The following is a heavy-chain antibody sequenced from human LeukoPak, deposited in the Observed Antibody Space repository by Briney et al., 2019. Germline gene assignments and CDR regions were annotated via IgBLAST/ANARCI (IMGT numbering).Heavy chain of an antibody. J-gene: IGHJ3*02. CDR1: GFTISNSW. V-gene: IGHV3-7*01. CDR3: AKQQIYFDSSGYPHDSLDT. CDR2: IERDGSEK. D-gene: IGHD3-22*01. Sequence: PGGSLRLSCAASGFTISNSWMNWVRQAPGKGLEWLASIERDGSEKHYVDSVQGRFTISRDNAKNSVYLEMINLRAEDTAVYYCAKQQIYFDSSGYPHDSLDTWGQGTMVTVSS.